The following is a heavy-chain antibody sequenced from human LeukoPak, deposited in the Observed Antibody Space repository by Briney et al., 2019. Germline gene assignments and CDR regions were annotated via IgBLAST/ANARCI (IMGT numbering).Heavy chain of an antibody. Sequence: SETLSLTCTVSGGSISRSSFYWGWIRQPPGKGLEWIGSIYYGGSTYYDPSLKSRVIISVDTSKNQFSLKLSSVTAADTAVYYCARVRFLEWLLYWFDPWGQGTLVTVSS. CDR2: IYYGGST. CDR3: ARVRFLEWLLYWFDP. J-gene: IGHJ5*02. CDR1: GGSISRSSFY. D-gene: IGHD3-3*01. V-gene: IGHV4-39*07.